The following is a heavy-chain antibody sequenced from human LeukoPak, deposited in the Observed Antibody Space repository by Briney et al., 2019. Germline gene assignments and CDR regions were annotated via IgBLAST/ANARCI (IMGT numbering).Heavy chain of an antibody. J-gene: IGHJ4*02. V-gene: IGHV1-2*02. Sequence: ASVKVSCKASGYTFTSYGISWVRQAPGQGLEWMGWINPNSGGTNYAQKFQGRVTMTRDTSISTAYMELSRLRSDDTAVYYCARASPLTLYGDYLDYWGQGTLVTVSS. CDR3: ARASPLTLYGDYLDY. D-gene: IGHD4-17*01. CDR1: GYTFTSYG. CDR2: INPNSGGT.